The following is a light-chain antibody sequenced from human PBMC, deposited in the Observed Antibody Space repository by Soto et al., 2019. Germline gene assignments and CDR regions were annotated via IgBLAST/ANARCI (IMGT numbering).Light chain of an antibody. V-gene: IGLV1-47*01. Sequence: QPVLTQPPSASGTPGQRVTISCSGSSSNIGSNYVYWYQQLPGTAPKLLIFRNNQRPSGVPDRFSGSKSGTSASLAISGLRSEDEADYYCAAWDDSLNGFYVFGTGTKLTVL. CDR2: RNN. J-gene: IGLJ1*01. CDR3: AAWDDSLNGFYV. CDR1: SSNIGSNY.